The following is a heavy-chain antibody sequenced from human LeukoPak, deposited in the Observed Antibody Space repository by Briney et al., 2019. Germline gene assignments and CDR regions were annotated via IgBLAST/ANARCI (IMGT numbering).Heavy chain of an antibody. D-gene: IGHD6-19*01. V-gene: IGHV4-39*07. CDR1: GGSISSNSYY. CDR3: ARVNQAVADHFDY. J-gene: IGHJ4*02. CDR2: IYYSGST. Sequence: PSETLSLACTVSGGSISSNSYYWGWIRQPPGKGLKWIGSIYYSGSTYYNPSLKSRVTISVDTSKNQFSLKLYSVTAADTAVYYCARVNQAVADHFDYWGQGTLVTVSS.